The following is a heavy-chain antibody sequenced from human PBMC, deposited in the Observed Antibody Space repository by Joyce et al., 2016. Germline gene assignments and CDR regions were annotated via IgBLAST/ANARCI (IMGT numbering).Heavy chain of an antibody. J-gene: IGHJ4*02. V-gene: IGHV3-74*01. CDR2: VDSDGSGT. CDR1: GFTFTNYW. Sequence: EVQLVESGGGLLQPGVSLRLSCAASGFTFTNYWMHWVRQAPGKGLVWVARVDSDGSGTSYADSVKGRFTISRDNAKNMVYLQMNSLRTEDTAVYYCGSVFEYWGRGALVTVSS. CDR3: GSVFEY.